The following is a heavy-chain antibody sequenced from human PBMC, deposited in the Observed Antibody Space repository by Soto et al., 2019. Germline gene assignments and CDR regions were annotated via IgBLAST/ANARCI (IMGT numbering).Heavy chain of an antibody. CDR1: GGSISSSSYY. V-gene: IGHV4-39*01. CDR3: ARRRTTYGTFDY. J-gene: IGHJ4*02. CDR2: IYYSGST. D-gene: IGHD1-7*01. Sequence: SETLSLTCTVSGGSISSSSYYWGWIRQPPGKGLEWIGSIYYSGSTYYNPSLKSRVTISVDTSKNQFSLKLSSVTAADTAVYYCARRRTTYGTFDYWGQGTPVTVSS.